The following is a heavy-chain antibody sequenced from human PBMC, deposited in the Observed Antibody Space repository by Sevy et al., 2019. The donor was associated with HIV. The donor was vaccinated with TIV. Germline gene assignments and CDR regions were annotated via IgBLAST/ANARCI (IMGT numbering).Heavy chain of an antibody. Sequence: SETLSLTCTVSGGSVSSGSYYWSWIRQPPGKGLEWIGYIYYSGSTNYNPSLKSRVTISVDTSKNQFSLKLSSVTAADMAVYYCARGPYYYDSSGYYYVDYWGQGTLVTVSS. D-gene: IGHD3-22*01. CDR3: ARGPYYYDSSGYYYVDY. CDR2: IYYSGST. J-gene: IGHJ4*02. V-gene: IGHV4-61*01. CDR1: GGSVSSGSYY.